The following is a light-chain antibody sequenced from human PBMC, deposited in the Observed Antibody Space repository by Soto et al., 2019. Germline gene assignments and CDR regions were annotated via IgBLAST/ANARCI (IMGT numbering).Light chain of an antibody. V-gene: IGKV3-20*01. J-gene: IGKJ2*01. CDR1: QSVSSSY. CDR2: GAS. CDR3: PQYGSSPPDT. Sequence: EIVLTQSPGTLSLSPGERATLSCRASQSVSSSYLAWYQQKPGQAPRLLIYGASSRATGIPDRFSGSGSGTDFPLTISRLEPEDFAVYYCPQYGSSPPDTFGQGTKLEIK.